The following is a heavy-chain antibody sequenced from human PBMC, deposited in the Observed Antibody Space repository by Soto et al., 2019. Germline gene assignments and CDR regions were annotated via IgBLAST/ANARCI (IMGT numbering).Heavy chain of an antibody. CDR3: ARVYSSTDYYYYYGMDV. V-gene: IGHV4-59*01. CDR2: IYYSGST. Sequence: SETLSLTCTVSGGSIGSYYWSWIRQPPGKGLEWIGYIYYSGSTNYNPSLKSRVTISVDTSKNQFSLKLSSVTAADTAVYYCARVYSSTDYYYYYGMDVWGQGTTVTVSS. D-gene: IGHD6-13*01. CDR1: GGSIGSYY. J-gene: IGHJ6*02.